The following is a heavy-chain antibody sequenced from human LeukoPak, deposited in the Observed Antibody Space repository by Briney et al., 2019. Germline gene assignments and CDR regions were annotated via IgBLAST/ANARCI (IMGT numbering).Heavy chain of an antibody. CDR1: GYTFTSYG. J-gene: IGHJ4*02. Sequence: ASVKVSCKASGYTFTSYGISWVRQAPGQGLEWMGWISALYGTTNYAQKFQGRVTMTRDTSISTAYMELSRLRSDDTAVYYCASGGIVGDGVLYYWGQGTLVTVSS. CDR2: ISALYGTT. D-gene: IGHD1-26*01. V-gene: IGHV1-18*01. CDR3: ASGGIVGDGVLYY.